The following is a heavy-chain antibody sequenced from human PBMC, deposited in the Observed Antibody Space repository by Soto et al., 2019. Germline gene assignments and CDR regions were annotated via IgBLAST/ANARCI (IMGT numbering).Heavy chain of an antibody. Sequence: GGSLRLSCAASGFTFSDNAMSWARQAPGKGLQWASAISGTGGAPYYADSVKGRFPISTDNSKNTLYLRVNSLRAGDPPVYYFAKDRESHAYVPDYWGQGTQVTVSS. D-gene: IGHD2-2*01. CDR1: GFTFSDNA. J-gene: IGHJ4*02. CDR3: AKDRESHAYVPDY. V-gene: IGHV3-23*01. CDR2: ISGTGGAP.